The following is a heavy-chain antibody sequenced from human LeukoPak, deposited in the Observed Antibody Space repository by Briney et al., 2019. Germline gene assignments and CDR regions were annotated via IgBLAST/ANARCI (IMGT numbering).Heavy chain of an antibody. CDR3: ARDPFDY. CDR1: GFVFSNYG. CDR2: IWYDGSNK. V-gene: IGHV3-33*01. Sequence: GGSLRLSCAASGFVFSNYGMHWVRQAPGKGLEWVAVIWYDGSNKYYADSVKGRFTISGDNSKNTLYLQMNSLRAENTAVYYCARDPFDYWGQGTLVTVSS. J-gene: IGHJ4*02.